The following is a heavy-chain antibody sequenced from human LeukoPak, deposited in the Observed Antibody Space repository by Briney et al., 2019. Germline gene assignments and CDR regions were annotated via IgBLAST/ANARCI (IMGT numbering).Heavy chain of an antibody. V-gene: IGHV4-31*02. CDR2: IYYSGST. CDR1: GFTFSSYA. D-gene: IGHD4-17*01. Sequence: LRLSCAASGFTFSSYAMSWIRQHPGKGLEWIGYIYYSGSTYYNPSLKSRVTISVDTSKNQFSLKLSSVTAADTAVYYCARETTVRGSDYWGQGTLVTVSS. J-gene: IGHJ4*02. CDR3: ARETTVRGSDY.